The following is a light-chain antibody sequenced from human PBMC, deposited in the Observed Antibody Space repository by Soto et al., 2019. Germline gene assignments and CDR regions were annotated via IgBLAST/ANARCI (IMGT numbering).Light chain of an antibody. J-gene: IGKJ1*01. V-gene: IGKV1-9*01. Sequence: DIQLTQSPSFLSASVGDRVTITCRASQGISSYLAWYQQKPGKAPKVLIYAASTLRSGVPSRFSGSGSGTEFTLTISSLQPEDFATYYCQQFNSYPWTFGQGTKVEIK. CDR3: QQFNSYPWT. CDR2: AAS. CDR1: QGISSY.